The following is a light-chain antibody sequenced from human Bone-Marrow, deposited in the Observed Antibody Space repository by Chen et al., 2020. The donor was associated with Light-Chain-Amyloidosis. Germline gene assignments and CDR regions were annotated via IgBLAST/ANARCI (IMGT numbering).Light chain of an antibody. Sequence: SYVLTQPSSVSVAPGQTATIACGGNNIGSTSVHWYQQTPGQAPLLVVYDDSDRPAGIPERLSGSHSGTTATLTISRVEAGDEADYYCQVCARSTVRPVFGGGTKLTVL. CDR3: QVCARSTVRPV. V-gene: IGLV3-21*02. CDR1: NIGSTS. CDR2: DDS. J-gene: IGLJ3*02.